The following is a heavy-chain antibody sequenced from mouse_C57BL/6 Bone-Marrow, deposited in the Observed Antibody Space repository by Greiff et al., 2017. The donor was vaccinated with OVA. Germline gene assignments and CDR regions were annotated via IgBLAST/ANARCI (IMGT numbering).Heavy chain of an antibody. CDR1: GYTFTSYG. D-gene: IGHD1-1*02. Sequence: VQLQQPGAELVKPGASVKLSCKASGYTFTSYGISWVKQRTGQGLEWIGEIYPRSGNTYYNEKFKGKATLTADKSSSTAYMELRSLTSEDSAVYFCARYGGFPFAYWGQGTLVTVSA. CDR3: ARYGGFPFAY. J-gene: IGHJ3*01. CDR2: IYPRSGNT. V-gene: IGHV1-81*01.